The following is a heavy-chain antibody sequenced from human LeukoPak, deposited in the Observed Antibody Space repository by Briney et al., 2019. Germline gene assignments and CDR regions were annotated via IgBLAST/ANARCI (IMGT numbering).Heavy chain of an antibody. Sequence: GGSLRLSCAVSGFTFSSYAMSWVRQAPGKGLEWVSGIGGSGGGTYYADSVKGRFTISRDNSKNTLYLQVTSLRAEDTAFYYCAKQKTYTATYNYFDYWGQGTLVAVSS. CDR3: AKQKTYTATYNYFDY. D-gene: IGHD2-2*02. J-gene: IGHJ4*02. CDR2: IGGSGGGT. V-gene: IGHV3-23*01. CDR1: GFTFSSYA.